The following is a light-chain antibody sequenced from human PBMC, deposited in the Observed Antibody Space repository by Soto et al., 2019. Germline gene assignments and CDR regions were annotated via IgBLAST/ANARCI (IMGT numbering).Light chain of an antibody. CDR1: NSDVGGYDF. CDR3: SSFTSSSTQV. Sequence: QSALTQPASVSGSLGQSITISCTGTNSDVGGYDFVSWYQQHPGKVPKLIIYEVNNRPSGVSNRFSGSKSANTASLTISGLQADDEADYYCSSFTSSSTQVFGVGTKLTVL. V-gene: IGLV2-14*01. J-gene: IGLJ3*02. CDR2: EVN.